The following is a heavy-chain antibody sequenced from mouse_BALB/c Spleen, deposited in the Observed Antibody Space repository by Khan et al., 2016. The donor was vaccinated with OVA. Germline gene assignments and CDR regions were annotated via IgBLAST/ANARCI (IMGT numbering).Heavy chain of an antibody. V-gene: IGHV1-77*01. J-gene: IGHJ3*01. Sequence: QVQLQQSGAELARPRASVKLSCKASGYTFTDYYINWVKQRTGQGLEWIGEISPGSGDTYYNERFTGKATLTADKSSSTAYMQLSSLTSEASAVYFCARRNYFGYTFAYWGQGTLVTVSA. CDR3: ARRNYFGYTFAY. CDR2: ISPGSGDT. CDR1: GYTFTDYY. D-gene: IGHD1-2*01.